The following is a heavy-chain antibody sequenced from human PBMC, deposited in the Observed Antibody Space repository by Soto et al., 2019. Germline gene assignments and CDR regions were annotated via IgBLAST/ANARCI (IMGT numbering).Heavy chain of an antibody. CDR3: ARGGKVVPDATEYYFDY. CDR1: GGTFSSYA. CDR2: IIPIFGTA. J-gene: IGHJ4*02. D-gene: IGHD2-2*01. V-gene: IGHV1-69*12. Sequence: QVQLVQSGAEVKKPGSSVKVSCKASGGTFSSYAISWVRQAPGQGLEWMGGIIPIFGTANYAQKFQGRVTSTADESTSTAYMELSSLRSEDTAVYYCARGGKVVPDATEYYFDYWGQGTLVTVSS.